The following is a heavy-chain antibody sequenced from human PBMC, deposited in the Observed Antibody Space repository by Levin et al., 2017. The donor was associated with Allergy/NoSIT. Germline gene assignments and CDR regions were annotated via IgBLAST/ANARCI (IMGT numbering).Heavy chain of an antibody. J-gene: IGHJ5*02. Sequence: GGSLRLSCAASGFTFSSYAMHWVRQAPGKGLEWVAVISYDGSNKYYADSVKGRFTISRDNSKNTLYLQMNSLRAEDTAVYYCAETRASNWFDPWGQGTLVTVSS. CDR1: GFTFSSYA. CDR2: ISYDGSNK. V-gene: IGHV3-30-3*01. CDR3: AETRASNWFDP.